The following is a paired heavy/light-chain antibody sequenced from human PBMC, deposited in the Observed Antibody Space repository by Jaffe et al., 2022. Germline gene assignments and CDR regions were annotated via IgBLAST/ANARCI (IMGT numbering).Heavy chain of an antibody. CDR3: ATPLYGSGSYYPYYFDY. V-gene: IGHV1-24*01. Sequence: QVQLVQSGAEVKKPGASVKVSCKVSGYTLTELSMHWVRQAPGKGLEWMGGFDPEDGETIYAQKFQGRVTMTEDTSTDTAYMELSSLRSEDTAVYYCATPLYGSGSYYPYYFDYWGQGTLVTVSS. J-gene: IGHJ4*02. CDR1: GYTLTELS. CDR2: FDPEDGET. D-gene: IGHD3-10*01.
Light chain of an antibody. Sequence: QSALTQPASVSGSPGQSITISCTGTSSDVGGYNYVSWYQQHPGKAPKLMIYDVSNRPSGVSNRFSGSKSGNTASLTISGLQAEDEADYYCSSYTSSSTPSVFGTGTKVTVL. J-gene: IGLJ1*01. V-gene: IGLV2-14*03. CDR2: DVS. CDR1: SSDVGGYNY. CDR3: SSYTSSSTPSV.